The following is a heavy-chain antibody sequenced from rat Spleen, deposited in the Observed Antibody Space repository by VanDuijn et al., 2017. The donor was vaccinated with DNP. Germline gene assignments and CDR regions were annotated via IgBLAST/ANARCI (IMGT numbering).Heavy chain of an antibody. CDR1: GFTFSNYC. CDR2: ITYSGSNT. Sequence: EVQLVESGGGLVQPGRSMKLSCAASGFTFSNYCMAWVRQAPTKGLEWVSSITYSGSNTYYRDSVKGRFTISRDNAKSTLYLQMDSLRPEDTATYYCARVGDLHDGGDGDVLDAWGQGTSVTVSS. D-gene: IGHD1-12*02. J-gene: IGHJ4*01. V-gene: IGHV5-25*01. CDR3: ARVGDLHDGGDGDVLDA.